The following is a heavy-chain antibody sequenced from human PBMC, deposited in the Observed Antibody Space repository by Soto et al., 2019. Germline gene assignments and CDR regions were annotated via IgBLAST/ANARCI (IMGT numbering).Heavy chain of an antibody. J-gene: IGHJ4*02. D-gene: IGHD2-8*01. CDR2: IAVGSGYT. CDR1: GFTFTSSA. CDR3: AADATAWQQMVPSDY. Sequence: QMQLEQSGPEVKKPGTSVKVSCKSSGFTFTSSAFQWVRQARGQRLEWIGWIAVGSGYTNYAQRFQDRVTLTRDMSTATTYMELSRLTSEDTAIYYCAADATAWQQMVPSDYWGQETLVTVSS. V-gene: IGHV1-58*01.